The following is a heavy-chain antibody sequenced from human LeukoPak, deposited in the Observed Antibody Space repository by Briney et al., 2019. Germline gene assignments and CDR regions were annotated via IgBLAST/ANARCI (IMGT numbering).Heavy chain of an antibody. Sequence: PGGSLRLSCAASGFIFTNYWMTWVRRAPRKGLEWVAIIKQDGSEKYYVDSVKGRFTISRDNAKNSLYLQMNSLRAEDTAVYYCAYGEFLDYWGQGTLVTVSS. CDR1: GFIFTNYW. J-gene: IGHJ4*02. V-gene: IGHV3-7*01. CDR2: IKQDGSEK. CDR3: AYGEFLDY. D-gene: IGHD3-10*01.